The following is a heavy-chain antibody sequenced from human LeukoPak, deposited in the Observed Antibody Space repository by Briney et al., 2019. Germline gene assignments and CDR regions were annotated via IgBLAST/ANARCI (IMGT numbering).Heavy chain of an antibody. Sequence: GGSLRLSCAASGFTFSSYGMHWVRQAPGKGLEWVAVIWYDGSNKYYADSVKGRFTISRDNSKNTLYLQMNSLRAEDTAVYYCAREEGAAAGYPFDYWGQGTLVTVSS. CDR2: IWYDGSNK. CDR1: GFTFSSYG. V-gene: IGHV3-33*01. J-gene: IGHJ4*02. D-gene: IGHD6-13*01. CDR3: AREEGAAAGYPFDY.